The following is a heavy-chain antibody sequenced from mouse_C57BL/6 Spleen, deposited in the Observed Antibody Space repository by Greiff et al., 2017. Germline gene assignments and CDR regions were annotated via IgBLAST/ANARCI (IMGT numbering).Heavy chain of an antibody. CDR1: GYSITSDY. Sequence: EVKLMGSGPGLAKPSQTLSLTCSVTGYSITSDYWNWIRKFPGNKLEYMGYISYSGSTYYNPSLKSRISITRDTSKNQYYLQLNSVTTEDTAKYYWARFHNYYGSSYWYFDVWGTGTTVTVSS. V-gene: IGHV3-8*01. J-gene: IGHJ1*03. CDR2: ISYSGST. CDR3: ARFHNYYGSSYWYFDV. D-gene: IGHD1-1*01.